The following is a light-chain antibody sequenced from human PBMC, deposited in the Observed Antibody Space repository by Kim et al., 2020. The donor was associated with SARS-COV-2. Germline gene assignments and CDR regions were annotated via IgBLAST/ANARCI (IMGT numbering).Light chain of an antibody. V-gene: IGLV3-1*01. CDR3: QAWDSSTVV. Sequence: SSELTQPPSVSVSPGQTASITCSGDKLGDKYACWYQQKPGQSPVLVIYQDSKRPSGIPERFSGFNSGNTATLTISGTQAMDEADYYCQAWDSSTVVFGGG. J-gene: IGLJ2*01. CDR1: KLGDKY. CDR2: QDS.